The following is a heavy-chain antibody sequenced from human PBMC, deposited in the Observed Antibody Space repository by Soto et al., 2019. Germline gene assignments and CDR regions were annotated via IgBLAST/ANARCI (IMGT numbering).Heavy chain of an antibody. D-gene: IGHD3-10*01. CDR3: ARDQGGEFLKGSGMDV. J-gene: IGHJ6*02. CDR2: IYYSGET. Sequence: QVQLQESGPGLVKPSETLSLTCTVSGDSISRYYWSWIRLSPGKGLEWIGYIYYSGETNYNPSVKSRVTSSVDRTKNQFSLKLRSVTAADTAVYYCARDQGGEFLKGSGMDVWGQGTTVTVSS. CDR1: GDSISRYY. V-gene: IGHV4-59*01.